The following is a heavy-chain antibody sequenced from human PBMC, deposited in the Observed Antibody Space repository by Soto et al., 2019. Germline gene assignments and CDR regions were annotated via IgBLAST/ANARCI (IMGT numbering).Heavy chain of an antibody. J-gene: IGHJ6*02. CDR3: ARAGGRGYSYGYNGMDV. Sequence: GGSLRLSCAASGFTFSSYAMHWVRQAPGKGLEWVAVISYDGSNKYYADSVKGRFTISRDNSKNTLYLQMNSLRAEDTAVYYCARAGGRGYSYGYNGMDVWGQGTTVTVSS. CDR2: ISYDGSNK. CDR1: GFTFSSYA. V-gene: IGHV3-30-3*01. D-gene: IGHD5-18*01.